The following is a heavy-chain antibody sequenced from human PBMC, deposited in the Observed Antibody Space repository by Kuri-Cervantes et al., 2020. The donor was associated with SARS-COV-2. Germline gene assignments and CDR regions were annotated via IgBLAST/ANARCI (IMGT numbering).Heavy chain of an antibody. CDR3: ARQSAAGHKYYFDY. CDR1: GGSISSSSYY. J-gene: IGHJ4*02. CDR2: IYYSGST. V-gene: IGHV4-39*01. Sequence: SETLSLTCIVSGGSISSSSYYWGWIRQPPGKGLEWIGSIYYSGSTYYNPSLKSRVTISVDTSKNQFSLKLSSVTAADTAVYYCARQSAAGHKYYFDYWGQGTLVTVSS. D-gene: IGHD6-13*01.